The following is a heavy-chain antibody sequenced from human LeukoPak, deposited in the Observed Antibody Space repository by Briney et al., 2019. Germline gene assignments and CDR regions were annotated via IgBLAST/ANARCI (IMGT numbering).Heavy chain of an antibody. D-gene: IGHD3-16*01. J-gene: IGHJ4*02. Sequence: SETLSLTCTVSGGSISTSNYYWGWIRQPPGKGLEWIGNIFYSGSTYYGPSLKSRLTISLDTSRNQFSLNLTSVTAADTAVYYCARGRRPAGLSARYYFDFWGQGTLVPVSS. CDR3: ARGRRPAGLSARYYFDF. CDR1: GGSISTSNYY. V-gene: IGHV4-39*07. CDR2: IFYSGST.